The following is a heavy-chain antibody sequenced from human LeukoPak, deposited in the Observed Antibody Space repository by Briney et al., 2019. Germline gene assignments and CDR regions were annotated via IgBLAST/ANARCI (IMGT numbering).Heavy chain of an antibody. CDR1: GFTFSSYS. Sequence: PGGFLRPSCAVSGFTFSSYSMNWVRQAPGKGLEWVSSISSSSSYIYYADSVKGRFTISRDNAKNSLYLQMNSLRAEDTAVYYCATDIVVVPAAISHDAFDIWGQGTMVTVSS. V-gene: IGHV3-21*01. D-gene: IGHD2-2*01. CDR3: ATDIVVVPAAISHDAFDI. CDR2: ISSSSSYI. J-gene: IGHJ3*02.